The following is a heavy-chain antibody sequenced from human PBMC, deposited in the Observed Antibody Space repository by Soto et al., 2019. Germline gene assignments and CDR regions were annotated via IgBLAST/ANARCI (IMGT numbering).Heavy chain of an antibody. J-gene: IGHJ3*02. D-gene: IGHD6-13*01. Sequence: GGSLRLSCAASGFTFSNAWMNWVRQAPGKGLEWVGRIKSKTDGGTTDYAAPVKGRFTISRDDSKNTLYLQMNSLKTEDTAVYYCTTIAAAGRYLIDAFDIWGQGTMVTVSS. V-gene: IGHV3-15*07. CDR1: GFTFSNAW. CDR3: TTIAAAGRYLIDAFDI. CDR2: IKSKTDGGTT.